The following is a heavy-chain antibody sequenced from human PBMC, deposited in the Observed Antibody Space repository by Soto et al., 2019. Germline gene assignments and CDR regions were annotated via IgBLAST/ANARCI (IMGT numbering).Heavy chain of an antibody. V-gene: IGHV1-18*04. CDR1: GYNFTHSG. Sequence: QCQLVQSGGEVKNTGASVKVSCKASGYNFTHSGISLVRLAPGQGLAWMGWISAYHGNTYYTQKLQVRGTMTTNTSTTTASMELRSLRSDYTDAYYCARDVQATAALLCDYWGQGTLVTVSS. CDR3: ARDVQATAALLCDY. CDR2: ISAYHGNT. D-gene: IGHD2-21*01. J-gene: IGHJ4*02.